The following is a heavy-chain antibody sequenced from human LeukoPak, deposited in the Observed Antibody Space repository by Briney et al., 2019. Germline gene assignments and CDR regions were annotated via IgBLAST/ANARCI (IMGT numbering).Heavy chain of an antibody. CDR2: IYSGGST. D-gene: IGHD2-2*01. CDR1: GFTVSSNY. V-gene: IGHV3-53*01. CDR3: ATKSTSCYACAFDI. Sequence: PGGSLRLSCAASGFTVSSNYMSWVRQAPGKGLEWVSVIYSGGSTYYADSVKGRFTISRDNSKNTLYLQMNSLRAEDTAVYYCATKSTSCYACAFDIWGQGTMVTVSS. J-gene: IGHJ3*02.